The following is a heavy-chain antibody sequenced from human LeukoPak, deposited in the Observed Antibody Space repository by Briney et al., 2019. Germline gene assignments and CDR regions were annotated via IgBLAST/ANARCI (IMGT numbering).Heavy chain of an antibody. CDR2: ISIGSTTI. D-gene: IGHD5-18*01. CDR3: ARGPGRGYGYYFDY. V-gene: IGHV3-48*02. Sequence: GSLRLSCAASGFTFNSYSMSWVRQAPGKGLEWVSYISIGSTTIYYADSVKGRFTISRDNAKISLNLQMNSLRDEDTAVYYCARGPGRGYGYYFDYWGQGTLVTVSS. J-gene: IGHJ4*02. CDR1: GFTFNSYS.